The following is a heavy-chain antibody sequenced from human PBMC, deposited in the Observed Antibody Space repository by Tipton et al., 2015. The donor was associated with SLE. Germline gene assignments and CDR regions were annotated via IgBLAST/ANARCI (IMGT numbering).Heavy chain of an antibody. J-gene: IGHJ5*02. CDR1: GGSINGQF. CDR2: IYYSGST. Sequence: TLSLTCTVSGGSINGQFWSWIRHPPGKGLEWIAYIYYSGSTQYNPSLKSRVTISVDTSKNQFSLEVRSVTAADTAVYYCARGGFIRMGQWFDPWGQGTLVTVSS. V-gene: IGHV4-59*11. CDR3: ARGGFIRMGQWFDP. D-gene: IGHD2-8*01.